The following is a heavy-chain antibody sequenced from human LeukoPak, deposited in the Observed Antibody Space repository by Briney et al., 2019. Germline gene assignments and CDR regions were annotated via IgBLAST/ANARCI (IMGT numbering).Heavy chain of an antibody. CDR1: GGSISSSNW. J-gene: IGHJ6*03. D-gene: IGHD3-3*01. CDR2: IYHSGST. V-gene: IGHV4-4*02. Sequence: SGTLSLTCAVSGGSISSSNWWSWVRQPPGKGLEWIGEIYHSGSTNYNPSLKSRVTISVDKSKNQFSLKLSSVTAADTAVYYCARVHYDFWSGYSYMDVWGKGTTVTVSS. CDR3: ARVHYDFWSGYSYMDV.